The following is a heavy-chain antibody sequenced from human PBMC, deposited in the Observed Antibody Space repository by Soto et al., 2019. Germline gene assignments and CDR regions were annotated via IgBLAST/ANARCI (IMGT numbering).Heavy chain of an antibody. V-gene: IGHV1-69*04. J-gene: IGHJ4*02. Sequence: SVKVSCKASGGTFSSYTISWVRQAPGQGLEWMGRIIPILGIANYAQKFQGRVTITADKSTSTAYMELSSLRSEDTAVYYCARELYSGYNSRYFDYSGQGTLVTVFS. CDR2: IIPILGIA. CDR1: GGTFSSYT. CDR3: ARELYSGYNSRYFDY. D-gene: IGHD5-12*01.